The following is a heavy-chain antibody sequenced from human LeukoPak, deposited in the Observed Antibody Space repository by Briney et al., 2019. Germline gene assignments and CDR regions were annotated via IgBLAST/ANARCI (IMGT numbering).Heavy chain of an antibody. J-gene: IGHJ4*02. CDR2: INPSGGST. CDR3: ARGLDYYYDSSGQHVYYFDY. Sequence: ASVKVSCKASGYTFTSYYIHWVRQAPGQGLEWMGIINPSGGSTSYAQKFQGRVTMTRDTSTSTVYMELSSLRSEDTAVYYCARGLDYYYDSSGQHVYYFDYWGQGTLVTVSS. CDR1: GYTFTSYY. V-gene: IGHV1-46*01. D-gene: IGHD3-22*01.